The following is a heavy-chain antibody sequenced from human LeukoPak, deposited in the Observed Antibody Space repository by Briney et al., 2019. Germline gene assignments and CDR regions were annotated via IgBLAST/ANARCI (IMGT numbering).Heavy chain of an antibody. D-gene: IGHD2-2*01. Sequence: ASVKVSCKASGYTFTSYGIGWVRQAPGQGLEWMGWISAYNGNTNYAQKLQGRVTMTTDTSTSTAYMELRSLRSDDTAVYYCARVAPSLYCSSTSCQPQAIDYWGQGTLVTVSS. CDR2: ISAYNGNT. V-gene: IGHV1-18*01. CDR1: GYTFTSYG. J-gene: IGHJ4*02. CDR3: ARVAPSLYCSSTSCQPQAIDY.